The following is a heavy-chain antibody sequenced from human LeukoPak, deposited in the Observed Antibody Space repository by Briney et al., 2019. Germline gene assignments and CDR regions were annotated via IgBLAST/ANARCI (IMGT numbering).Heavy chain of an antibody. CDR3: ARGDVWFGELFTGYYSGMDV. J-gene: IGHJ6*02. Sequence: RPGGSLRLSCAASGFTFSSYDLHWVRHATGKGLEWVSAIGTAGDTFYPGSVKGRFTISRENAKNSLYLQMNSLRAGDTAVYYCARGDVWFGELFTGYYSGMDVWGQGTTVTVSS. CDR1: GFTFSSYD. V-gene: IGHV3-13*01. CDR2: IGTAGDT. D-gene: IGHD3-10*01.